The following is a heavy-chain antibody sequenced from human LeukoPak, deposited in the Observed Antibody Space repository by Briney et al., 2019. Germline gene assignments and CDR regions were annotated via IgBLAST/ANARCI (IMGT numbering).Heavy chain of an antibody. CDR1: GYTLTELS. D-gene: IGHD3-3*01. CDR2: FDPEDGET. CDR3: ATADDFWSARGGMDV. J-gene: IGHJ6*02. Sequence: ASVKVSCKVSGYTLTELSMHWVRQAPGKGLEWMGGFDPEDGETIYAQKFQGRVTMTEDTSTDTAYMELSSLRSEDTAVYYCATADDFWSARGGMDVWGQGTTVTVSS. V-gene: IGHV1-24*01.